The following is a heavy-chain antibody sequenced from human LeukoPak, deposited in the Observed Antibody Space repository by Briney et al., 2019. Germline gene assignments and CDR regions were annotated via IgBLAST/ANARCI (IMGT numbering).Heavy chain of an antibody. CDR1: GFTFSNYW. CDR2: INSDGSIT. J-gene: IGHJ4*02. V-gene: IGHV3-74*01. D-gene: IGHD6-6*01. Sequence: GGSLRLSCAASGFTFSNYWMHWVRQAPGKGLVWVSRINSDGSITNYADSVKGRFTVSRDNAKNTLYLQMNSLGAEDTAVYYCARTAYGTSSLGFWGQGTLVTVSS. CDR3: ARTAYGTSSLGF.